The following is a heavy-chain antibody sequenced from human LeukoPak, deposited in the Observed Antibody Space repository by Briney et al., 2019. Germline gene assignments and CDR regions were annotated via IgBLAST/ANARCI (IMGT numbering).Heavy chain of an antibody. D-gene: IGHD3-10*01. CDR3: ARNFISMVRGVIITTYFDY. Sequence: PGGSLRLSCAASGFTFSSYGMSWVRQAPGKGLEWVSAISGSGDSTYYADSVKGRFTISRDNSKNTLYLQMNSLRAEDTAAYYCARNFISMVRGVIITTYFDYWGQGTLVTVSS. CDR1: GFTFSSYG. CDR2: ISGSGDST. V-gene: IGHV3-23*01. J-gene: IGHJ4*02.